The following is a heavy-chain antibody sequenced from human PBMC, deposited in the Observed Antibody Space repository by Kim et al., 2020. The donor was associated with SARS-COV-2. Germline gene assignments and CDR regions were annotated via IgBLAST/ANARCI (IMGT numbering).Heavy chain of an antibody. CDR1: GGSIRSGGKF. CDR3: ARGQPLDY. Sequence: PSETLSLTCSVSGGSIRSGGKFWTWIRQHPAKGLEWIGYISYSGNPHYSPSLRSRVSISLQTSENQFSLELTSVTAADTAVYYCARGQPLDYWGQGILVT. J-gene: IGHJ4*02. D-gene: IGHD2-2*01. V-gene: IGHV4-31*03. CDR2: ISYSGNP.